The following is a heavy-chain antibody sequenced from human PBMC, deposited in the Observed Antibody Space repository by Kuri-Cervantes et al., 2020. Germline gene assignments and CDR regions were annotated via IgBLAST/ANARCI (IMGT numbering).Heavy chain of an antibody. CDR2: IKSKTDGGTT. CDR3: ARDPVVPAANNYYYYGMDV. Sequence: GESLKISCAASGFTFSNAWMSWVRQAPGKGLEWVGRIKSKTDGGTTDYAAPVKGRFTISRDNSKNTLYLQMNSLRAEDTAVYYCARDPVVPAANNYYYYGMDVWGQGTTVTVSS. D-gene: IGHD2-2*01. J-gene: IGHJ6*02. V-gene: IGHV3-15*01. CDR1: GFTFSNAW.